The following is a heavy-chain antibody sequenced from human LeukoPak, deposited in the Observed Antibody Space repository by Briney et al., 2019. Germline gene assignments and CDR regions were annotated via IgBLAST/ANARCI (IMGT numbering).Heavy chain of an antibody. CDR3: AREGFWSGYLAFDI. J-gene: IGHJ3*02. CDR1: GGSISSYY. CDR2: IYTSGST. D-gene: IGHD3-3*01. V-gene: IGHV4-4*07. Sequence: SETLSLTCTVSGGSISSYYWSWIRQPAGKGLEWIGRIYTSGSTNYNPSLKSRVTMSVDTSKNQFSLKLSSVTAADTAVYYCAREGFWSGYLAFDIWGQGTMVTVSS.